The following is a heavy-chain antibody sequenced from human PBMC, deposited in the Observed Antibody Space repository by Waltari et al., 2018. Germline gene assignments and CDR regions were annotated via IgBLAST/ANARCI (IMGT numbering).Heavy chain of an antibody. Sequence: QVQLGRSGSEVKKPGASVKVSCEASGYTFTSYAMHGVRQAPGQGLEWMGWINTNTGNPTYAQGFTGRFVFSLDTSVSTAYLQISSLKAEDTAVYYCASPHSNDGDFDAFDIWGQGTMVTVSS. CDR3: ASPHSNDGDFDAFDI. D-gene: IGHD4-17*01. CDR1: GYTFTSYA. V-gene: IGHV7-4-1*02. CDR2: INTNTGNP. J-gene: IGHJ3*02.